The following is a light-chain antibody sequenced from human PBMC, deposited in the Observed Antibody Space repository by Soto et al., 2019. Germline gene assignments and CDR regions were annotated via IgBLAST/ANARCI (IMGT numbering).Light chain of an antibody. Sequence: DIVMTQSPDSLAVSLGERATINCKSSQSVLYSSNNKNYLAWYQQKQGQPPKLLIYWASTRESGVPDRFSGSVSGKHSTLTIYRLQAEDVAVYYCQQYYGAPHTLGRGTKLEIK. V-gene: IGKV4-1*01. CDR3: QQYYGAPHT. CDR1: QSVLYSSNNKNY. CDR2: WAS. J-gene: IGKJ2*01.